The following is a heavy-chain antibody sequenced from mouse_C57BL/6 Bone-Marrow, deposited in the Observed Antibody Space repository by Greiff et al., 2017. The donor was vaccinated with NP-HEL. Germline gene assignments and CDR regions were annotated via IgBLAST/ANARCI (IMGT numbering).Heavy chain of an antibody. Sequence: VQLQQSGAELVRPGASVKLSCTASGFTFTDDYMHWVKQRPEQGLEWIGWIDPENGDTEYASKFQGKATLTADTSSNTAYLQLSSLTSEDTAVYYGTAPAGYYVEYFDYWGRGTTLTVSS. D-gene: IGHD2-3*01. CDR1: GFTFTDDY. CDR3: TAPAGYYVEYFDY. CDR2: IDPENGDT. J-gene: IGHJ2*01. V-gene: IGHV14-4*01.